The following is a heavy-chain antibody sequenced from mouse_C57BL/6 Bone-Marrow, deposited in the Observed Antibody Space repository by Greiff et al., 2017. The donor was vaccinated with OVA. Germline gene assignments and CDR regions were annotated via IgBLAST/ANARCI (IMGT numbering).Heavy chain of an antibody. Sequence: VQLKQSGAELVRPGASVKLSCTASGFNIKDDYMHWVKQRPEQGLEWIGWIDPENGDTEYASKFQGKATITADTSSNTAYLQLSSLTSEDTAVYYCTTREYDAAWFAYWGEGSLGTVSA. CDR3: TTREYDAAWFAY. CDR2: IDPENGDT. D-gene: IGHD2-14*01. J-gene: IGHJ3*01. V-gene: IGHV14-4*01. CDR1: GFNIKDDY.